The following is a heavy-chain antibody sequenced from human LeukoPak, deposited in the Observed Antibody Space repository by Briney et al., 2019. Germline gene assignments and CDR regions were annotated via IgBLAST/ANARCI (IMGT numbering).Heavy chain of an antibody. CDR1: GGSFSGYY. CDR2: ISHSGST. CDR3: ASESASGGDY. D-gene: IGHD1-26*01. V-gene: IGHV4-34*01. J-gene: IGHJ4*02. Sequence: SETLSLTCAVYGGSFSGYYWSWIRQPPGKGLEWIGEISHSGSTNYNPSLKSRVTISVDTSKNQFSLKLSSVTAADTAVYYCASESASGGDYWGQGTLVTVSS.